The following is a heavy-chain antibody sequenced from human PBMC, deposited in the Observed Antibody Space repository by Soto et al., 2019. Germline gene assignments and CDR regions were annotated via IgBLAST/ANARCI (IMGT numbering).Heavy chain of an antibody. CDR3: AHRDPQCRNNWNGGWFDP. CDR2: IYWDDDK. V-gene: IGHV2-5*02. Sequence: QITLKESGPPLVKPTQTLTLTCTFSGFSLNTNGAGVGWIRQPPGKALEWLALIYWDDDKRYSPSLKSRLTIFKDASKNQVILTMTNMDPVDTATYYCAHRDPQCRNNWNGGWFDPWGQGTLVTVSS. D-gene: IGHD1-20*01. CDR1: GFSLNTNGAG. J-gene: IGHJ5*02.